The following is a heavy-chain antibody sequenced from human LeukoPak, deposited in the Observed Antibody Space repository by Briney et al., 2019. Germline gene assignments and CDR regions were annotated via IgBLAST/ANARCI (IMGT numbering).Heavy chain of an antibody. D-gene: IGHD6-6*01. V-gene: IGHV3-23*01. CDR1: GFTFSTYA. Sequence: GGSLRLSCAASGFTFSTYAMSWVRQAPGKGLQWVSAISGSGGVTHYADSVKGRFTISRDNSKNTLYLQMNSLRAEDTAVYYCARDQIAARREGGYFDYWGQGTLVTVSS. CDR2: ISGSGGVT. CDR3: ARDQIAARREGGYFDY. J-gene: IGHJ4*02.